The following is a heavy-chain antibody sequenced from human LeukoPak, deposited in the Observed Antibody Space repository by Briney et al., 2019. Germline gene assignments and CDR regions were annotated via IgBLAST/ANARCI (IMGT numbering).Heavy chain of an antibody. CDR2: ISSSSSYI. D-gene: IGHD1-26*01. CDR3: ARDGRGSYSGYFDY. CDR1: GFTFSSYS. Sequence: PGGSLRLSCAASGFTFSSYSMNWVPQAPGKGLEWVSSISSSSSYIYYADSVKGRFTISRDNAKNSLYLQMNSLRAEDTAVYYCARDGRGSYSGYFDYWGQGTLVTVSS. V-gene: IGHV3-21*01. J-gene: IGHJ4*02.